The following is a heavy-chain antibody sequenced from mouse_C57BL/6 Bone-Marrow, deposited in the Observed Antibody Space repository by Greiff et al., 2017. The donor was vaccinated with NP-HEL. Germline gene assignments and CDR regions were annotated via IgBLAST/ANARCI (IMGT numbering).Heavy chain of an antibody. V-gene: IGHV5-2*01. CDR2: IKSDGGST. Sequence: EVQGVESGGGLVQPGESLKLSCESNEYEFPSHDMSWVRKTPEKRLELVAAIKSDGGSTYYPDTMERRFIISRDNTKKTLYLQMSSLRSEDTALYYCARQLRKGLHFDYWGQGTTLTVSS. CDR1: EYEFPSHD. D-gene: IGHD3-2*02. J-gene: IGHJ2*01. CDR3: ARQLRKGLHFDY.